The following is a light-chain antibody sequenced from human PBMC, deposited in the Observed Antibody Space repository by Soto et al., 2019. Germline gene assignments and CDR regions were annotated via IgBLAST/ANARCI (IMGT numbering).Light chain of an antibody. J-gene: IGLJ1*01. CDR1: SSDVGGYNY. V-gene: IGLV2-14*01. CDR2: GVS. CDR3: SSYTSSTPYF. Sequence: QSALTQPASVSGSPGQSITISCTGTSSDVGGYNYVSWYQQHPGKAPKLMIYGVSYRPSGVSNRFSGSTSGNTASLTISGLQAEDEADYYCSSYTSSTPYFFGTGNKLTVL.